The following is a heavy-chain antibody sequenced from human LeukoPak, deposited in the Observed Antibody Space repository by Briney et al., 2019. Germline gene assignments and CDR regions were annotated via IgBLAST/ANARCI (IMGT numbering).Heavy chain of an antibody. CDR3: ARHRGGEQQLNDAFDI. CDR1: GGSISSSSYY. J-gene: IGHJ3*02. CDR2: IYYSGST. Sequence: SETLSLTCTVSGGSISSSSYYWGWIHQPPGKGLEWIGSIYYSGSTYYNPSLKSRVTISVDTSKNQFSLKLSSVTAADTAVYYCARHRGGEQQLNDAFDIWGQGTMVTVSS. V-gene: IGHV4-39*01. D-gene: IGHD6-13*01.